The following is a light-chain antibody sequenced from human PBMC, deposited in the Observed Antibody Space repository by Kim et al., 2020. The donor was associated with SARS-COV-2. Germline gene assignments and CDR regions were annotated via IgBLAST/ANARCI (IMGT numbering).Light chain of an antibody. CDR1: SGSIADNY. J-gene: IGLJ2*01. CDR2: EDD. V-gene: IGLV6-57*03. Sequence: GKTVTISCTRSSGSIADNYVQWYQERPGGGPTTVIYEDDQRPSGVSDRFSGSIDNSSNSASLTISGLRTEDEADYYCQSYNRDNVIFGGGTQLTVL. CDR3: QSYNRDNVI.